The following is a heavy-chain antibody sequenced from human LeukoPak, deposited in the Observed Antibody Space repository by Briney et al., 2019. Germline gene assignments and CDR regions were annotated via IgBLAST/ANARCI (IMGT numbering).Heavy chain of an antibody. D-gene: IGHD2-2*01. Sequence: SETLSLTCAVSGGSISSGGYSWSWIRQPPGKGLEWIGYIYHSGSTYYNPSLRSRVTISADRSKDQFSLKLSSVTAADMAVYYCARVIVVVPAATPNPIAAAALFDYWGQGTLVTVSS. CDR2: IYHSGST. CDR1: GGSISSGGYS. V-gene: IGHV4-30-2*01. J-gene: IGHJ4*02. CDR3: ARVIVVVPAATPNPIAAAALFDY.